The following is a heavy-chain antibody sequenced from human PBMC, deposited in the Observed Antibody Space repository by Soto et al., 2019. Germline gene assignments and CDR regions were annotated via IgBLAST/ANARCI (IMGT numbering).Heavy chain of an antibody. V-gene: IGHV3-48*01. CDR1: GFTFSSYS. Sequence: GGSLRLSCAASGFTFSSYSMNWVRQAPGKGLEWVSYISSSSSTIYYADSVKGRFTISRDNAKNSLYLQMNSLRAEDTAVYYCARDLAQQLYCSGGSCEYYFDYWGQGTLVTVSS. CDR2: ISSSSSTI. D-gene: IGHD2-15*01. J-gene: IGHJ4*02. CDR3: ARDLAQQLYCSGGSCEYYFDY.